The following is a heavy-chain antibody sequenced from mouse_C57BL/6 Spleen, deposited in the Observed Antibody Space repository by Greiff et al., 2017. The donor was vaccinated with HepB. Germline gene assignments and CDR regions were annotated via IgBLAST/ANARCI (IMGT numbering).Heavy chain of an antibody. CDR1: GIDFSRYW. D-gene: IGHD1-1*01. Sequence: EVKLQESGGGLVQPGGSLKLSCAASGIDFSRYWMSWVRRAPGKGLEWIGEINPDSSTINYAPSLKDKFIISRDNAKNTLYLQMSKVRSEDTALYYCARLKFSTTVVATDWYFDVWGTGTTVTVSS. V-gene: IGHV4-1*01. J-gene: IGHJ1*03. CDR3: ARLKFSTTVVATDWYFDV. CDR2: INPDSSTI.